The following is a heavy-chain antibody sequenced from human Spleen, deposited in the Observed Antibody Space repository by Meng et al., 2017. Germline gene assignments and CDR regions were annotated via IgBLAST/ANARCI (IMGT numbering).Heavy chain of an antibody. D-gene: IGHD6-19*01. CDR2: IYHGGDT. J-gene: IGHJ4*02. CDR3: ASWIYSCGWQ. V-gene: IGHV4/OR15-8*02. Sequence: QVQLQASGPGLLKPSGTRSLTCVVPGGSISSIDWWSWVRQPPGKGLEWIGEIYHGGDTNYNPSLKSRVTIAIDKSKNQFSLKLSSVTAADTAVYYCASWIYSCGWQWGQGALVTVSS. CDR1: GGSISSIDW.